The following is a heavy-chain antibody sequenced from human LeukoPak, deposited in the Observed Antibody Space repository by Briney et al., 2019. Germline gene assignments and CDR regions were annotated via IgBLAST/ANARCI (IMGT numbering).Heavy chain of an antibody. CDR2: ISCSGDTT. Sequence: GGSLRLSCAASGFTFSAYAMSWVRQAPGKGLEWVSAISCSGDTTYYADSVKGRFTISRDNSKNTLYLQMNSLRAEDTAVYYCAKGTMVRGDRDYWGQGTLVTVSS. CDR1: GFTFSAYA. V-gene: IGHV3-23*01. CDR3: AKGTMVRGDRDY. D-gene: IGHD3-10*01. J-gene: IGHJ4*02.